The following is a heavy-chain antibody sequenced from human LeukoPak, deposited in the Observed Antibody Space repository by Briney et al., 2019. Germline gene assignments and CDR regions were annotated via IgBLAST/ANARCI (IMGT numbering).Heavy chain of an antibody. J-gene: IGHJ5*02. CDR1: GGSNY. CDR3: ARGVRIAASGTWFDP. D-gene: IGHD6-13*01. CDR2: IHYSGSP. Sequence: PSETLSLTCTVSGGSNYWSWLRQPPGKGLEWIAYIHYSGSPNYNPSLKSRVTISIDTSKNQFSLRLTSVTVADTAVYYCARGVRIAASGTWFDPWGQGTLVTVSS. V-gene: IGHV4-59*08.